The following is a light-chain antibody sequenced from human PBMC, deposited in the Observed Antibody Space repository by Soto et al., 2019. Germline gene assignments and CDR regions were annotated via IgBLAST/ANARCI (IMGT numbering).Light chain of an antibody. Sequence: QSALTQPPSASGTPGQRVTISCSGSSSNIGSNYVYWYQQLPGTAPKLLIYRNNQRPSGVPDRFSGSKSGTSASLAISGLRSDDEADYSCATWDDNLSGVVFGGGTKLTVL. J-gene: IGLJ2*01. CDR3: ATWDDNLSGVV. CDR2: RNN. V-gene: IGLV1-47*01. CDR1: SSNIGSNY.